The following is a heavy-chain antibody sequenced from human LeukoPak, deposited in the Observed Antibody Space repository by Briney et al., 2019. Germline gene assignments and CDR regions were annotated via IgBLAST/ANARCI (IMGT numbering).Heavy chain of an antibody. V-gene: IGHV3-48*04. D-gene: IGHD3-10*02. J-gene: IGHJ6*04. CDR2: ISSSGSTI. CDR3: AELGITMIGGV. Sequence: GGSLRLSCAASGFTFNSYSMNWVRQAPGKGLEWVSYISSSGSTIYYADSVKGRFTISRDNAKNSLYLQMNSLRAEDTAVYYCAELGITMIGGVWGKGTTVTVSS. CDR1: GFTFNSYS.